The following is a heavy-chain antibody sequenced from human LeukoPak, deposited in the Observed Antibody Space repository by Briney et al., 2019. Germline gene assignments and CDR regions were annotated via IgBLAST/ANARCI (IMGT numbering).Heavy chain of an antibody. CDR2: IYSAGGT. CDR1: GFTFSSNY. Sequence: GGSLRLSCAASGFTFSSNYMTWVRQAPGKGLEWVSLIYSAGGTYYTDSVKGRFTISRRSSKNTLYLQMNSLRGEDTAVYYCARFLGRITISGVVPYGMDVWGQGTTVTVSS. D-gene: IGHD3-3*01. J-gene: IGHJ6*02. CDR3: ARFLGRITISGVVPYGMDV. V-gene: IGHV3-53*04.